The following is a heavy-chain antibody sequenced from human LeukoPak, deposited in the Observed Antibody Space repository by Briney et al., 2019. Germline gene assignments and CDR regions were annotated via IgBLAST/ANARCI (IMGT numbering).Heavy chain of an antibody. CDR1: VYTFIDYY. V-gene: IGHV1-2*02. Sequence: GASVKISRKTSVYTFIDYYMHWVRQAPGQGVEWVGWVNPVSGRTSITHKFRDKITLTSDTSLTTFFMEVAWPTSDEPAIYYRAGADRLDGSPCLIGPWGQGTPVTVSS. D-gene: IGHD1-26*01. CDR2: VNPVSGRT. J-gene: IGHJ5*02. CDR3: AGADRLDGSPCLIGP.